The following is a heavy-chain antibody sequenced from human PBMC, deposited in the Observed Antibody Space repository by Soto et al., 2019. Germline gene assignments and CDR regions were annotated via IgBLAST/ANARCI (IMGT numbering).Heavy chain of an antibody. CDR1: GYTFTSYG. D-gene: IGHD3-10*01. CDR3: ARGRCYGSGSYYSRWFGP. CDR2: ISAYNGNT. Sequence: QVQLVQSGAEVKKPGASLKVSCKASGYTFTSYGISWVRQAPGQGLEWMGWISAYNGNTNYAQKLQGRVTMTTDTSTSPAYMELRSLRSDDTAVYYRARGRCYGSGSYYSRWFGPWGQGTLVTVSS. V-gene: IGHV1-18*01. J-gene: IGHJ5*02.